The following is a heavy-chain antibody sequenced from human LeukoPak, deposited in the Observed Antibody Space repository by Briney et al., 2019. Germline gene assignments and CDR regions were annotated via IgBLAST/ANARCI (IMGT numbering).Heavy chain of an antibody. J-gene: IGHJ5*02. D-gene: IGHD6-13*01. Sequence: GASVKVSCKASGGTFSSYAISWVRQAPGQGLEWMGGIIPIFGTANYAQKFQGRVTITADKSTSTAYMELSSLRSEDTAVYYCAGSKYSSSWPRTDNWFDPWGQGTLVTVSS. CDR1: GGTFSSYA. CDR3: AGSKYSSSWPRTDNWFDP. V-gene: IGHV1-69*06. CDR2: IIPIFGTA.